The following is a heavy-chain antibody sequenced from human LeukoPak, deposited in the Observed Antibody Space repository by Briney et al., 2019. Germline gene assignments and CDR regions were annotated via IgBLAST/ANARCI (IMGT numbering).Heavy chain of an antibody. CDR2: ISYDGSNK. D-gene: IGHD2-2*03. Sequence: GGSLRLSCAASGFTLSSYAMHWVRQAPGKGLEWVAVISYDGSNKYYADSVKGRFTISRDNSKNTLYLQMNSLRAEDTAVYYCARDIGYCSSTSCPILYWGQGTLVTVSS. CDR1: GFTLSSYA. V-gene: IGHV3-30-3*01. CDR3: ARDIGYCSSTSCPILY. J-gene: IGHJ4*02.